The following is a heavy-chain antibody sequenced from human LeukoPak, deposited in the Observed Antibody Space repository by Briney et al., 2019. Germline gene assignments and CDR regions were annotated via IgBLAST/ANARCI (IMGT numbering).Heavy chain of an antibody. Sequence: GGSLRLSCAASGFTVSSNYMSWVRQAPGKGLEWVGRIKSKTDGGTTDYAAPVKGRFTISRDDSKNTLYLQMNSLKTEDTAVYYCTTEFPGIVGAWGQGTLVTVSS. CDR1: GFTVSSNY. CDR2: IKSKTDGGTT. CDR3: TTEFPGIVGA. D-gene: IGHD1-26*01. V-gene: IGHV3-15*01. J-gene: IGHJ4*02.